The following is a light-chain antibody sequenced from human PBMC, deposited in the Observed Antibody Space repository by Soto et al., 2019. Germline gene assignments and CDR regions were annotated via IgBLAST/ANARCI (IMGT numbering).Light chain of an antibody. Sequence: QSVLTQPASVSGSPGQSITISCTGTGSDVGSQNLVSWYQQHPGKAPKLMIYEVSDRPSGVSHRFSGSKSGNTASLTISGLQAEDEADYYCSPYTTSTTYVFGTGTKVTVL. CDR2: EVS. CDR1: GSDVGSQNL. CDR3: SPYTTSTTYV. V-gene: IGLV2-14*02. J-gene: IGLJ1*01.